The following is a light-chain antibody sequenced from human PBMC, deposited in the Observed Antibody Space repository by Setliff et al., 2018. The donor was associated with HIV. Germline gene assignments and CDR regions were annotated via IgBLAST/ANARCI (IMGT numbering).Light chain of an antibody. J-gene: IGLJ1*01. V-gene: IGLV2-14*03. CDR3: SSYTSTSTLFV. Sequence: QSVLTQPASVSGSPGQSITISCTGTSSDVGGYNYVSWYQQHPGKAPKLRIYDVSSRPSGVSNRFSGSKSGNTASLTISGLQAEDEADYYCSSYTSTSTLFVFGTGTKVTVL. CDR2: DVS. CDR1: SSDVGGYNY.